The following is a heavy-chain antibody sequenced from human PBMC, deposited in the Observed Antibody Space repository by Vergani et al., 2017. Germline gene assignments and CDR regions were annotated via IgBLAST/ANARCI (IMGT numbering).Heavy chain of an antibody. CDR1: GGSISSGSYY. D-gene: IGHD3-3*01. CDR2: IYTSGST. CDR3: AREVGDFWSCYPYYYYYYYMDV. Sequence: QVQLQESGPGLVKPSQTLSLTCTVSGGSISSGSYYWSWIRQPAGKGLEWIGRIYTSGSTNYNPSLKSRVTISVDTSKNQFSLKLSSVTAADTAVYYCAREVGDFWSCYPYYYYYYYMDVWGKGTTVTVSS. V-gene: IGHV4-61*02. J-gene: IGHJ6*03.